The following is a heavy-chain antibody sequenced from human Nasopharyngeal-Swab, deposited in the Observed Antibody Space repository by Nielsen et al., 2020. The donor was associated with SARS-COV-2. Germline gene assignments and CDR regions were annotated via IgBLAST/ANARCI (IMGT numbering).Heavy chain of an antibody. CDR3: AHYASAAY. D-gene: IGHD2-2*01. CDR1: GFNFNTSW. V-gene: IGHV3-7*03. J-gene: IGHJ4*02. Sequence: GGSLRLSCADSGFNFNTSWMTWVRQAPGKGLEWVANINPDGREKNYVDSVKGRFTISRDNAESSLYLHMKSLRGDDTAVYYCAHYASAAYWGQGTLVTVSS. CDR2: INPDGREK.